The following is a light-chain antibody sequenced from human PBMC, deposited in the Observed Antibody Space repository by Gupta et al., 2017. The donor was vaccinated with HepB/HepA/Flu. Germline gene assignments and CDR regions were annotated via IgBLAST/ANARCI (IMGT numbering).Light chain of an antibody. J-gene: IGLJ2*01. Sequence: RAITISCTGTSSDVGGYNYVSWYQQHPGQTPKLMIYDVSNRPSGVSNRFSGSKSGNTASLTISGLQAEDEADYYCSSYTSTSTLVFGGGTKLTVL. CDR3: SSYTSTSTLV. V-gene: IGLV2-14*03. CDR2: DVS. CDR1: SSDVGGYNY.